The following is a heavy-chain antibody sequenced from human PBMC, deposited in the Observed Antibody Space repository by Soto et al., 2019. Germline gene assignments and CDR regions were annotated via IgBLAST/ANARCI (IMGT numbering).Heavy chain of an antibody. D-gene: IGHD4-4*01. Sequence: SQTLSLTSAVYGGHLSDYSWTWIRQAPRRGLEGIGEVDTSGITNYNPSLLSRVTISADTSKNQFFLRLTSVTAADTGVYFCARTLGPQVTGYVDSDYRWTIDQWGQETLVTVSS. CDR2: VDTSGIT. J-gene: IGHJ4*02. CDR3: ARTLGPQVTGYVDSDYRWTIDQ. CDR1: GGHLSDYS. V-gene: IGHV4-34*01.